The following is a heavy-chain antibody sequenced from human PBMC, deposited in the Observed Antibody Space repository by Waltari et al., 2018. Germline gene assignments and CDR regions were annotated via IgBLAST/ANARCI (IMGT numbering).Heavy chain of an antibody. CDR3: ARENRQWLAPEPYYFDY. J-gene: IGHJ4*02. D-gene: IGHD6-19*01. CDR1: GFTFGDYG. Sequence: EVQLVESGGGLFQPGRSLRLSCGASGFTFGDYGMNWARQTPGRGLEWVSGITWNSDALGYADSVKGRFTISRDNAKNSLYLQMNSLRVEDTAVYFCARENRQWLAPEPYYFDYWGLGTLVTVTS. CDR2: ITWNSDAL. V-gene: IGHV3-9*01.